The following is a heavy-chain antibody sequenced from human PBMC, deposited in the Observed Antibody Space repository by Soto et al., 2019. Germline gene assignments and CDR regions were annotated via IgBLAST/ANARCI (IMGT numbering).Heavy chain of an antibody. Sequence: GGSLRLSCAASGFTFSSYDMHWVRQATGKGLEWVSAIGTAGDTYYPGSVKGRFTISRENAKNSLYLQMNSLRAEDTAVYYCARDKVVVITAGGGLNYYYYGMDVWGQGTTVTVSS. D-gene: IGHD3-22*01. CDR3: ARDKVVVITAGGGLNYYYYGMDV. CDR2: IGTAGDT. CDR1: GFTFSSYD. V-gene: IGHV3-13*01. J-gene: IGHJ6*02.